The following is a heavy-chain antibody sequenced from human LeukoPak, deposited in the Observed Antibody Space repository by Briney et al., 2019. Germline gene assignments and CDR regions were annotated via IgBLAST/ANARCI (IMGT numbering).Heavy chain of an antibody. Sequence: GGSLRLSCAASGFTFSDYYMSWIRQAPGKGLEWVSYISSSGSTIYYADSVKGRFTISRDNAKNSLYLQMNSLRAEDTAVYYCAKLCKRTRWELPHDAFDIWGQGTMVTVSS. V-gene: IGHV3-11*04. CDR3: AKLCKRTRWELPHDAFDI. D-gene: IGHD1-26*01. CDR2: ISSSGSTI. J-gene: IGHJ3*02. CDR1: GFTFSDYY.